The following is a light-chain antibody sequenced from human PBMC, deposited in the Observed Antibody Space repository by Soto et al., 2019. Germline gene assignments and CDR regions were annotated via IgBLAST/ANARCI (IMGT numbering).Light chain of an antibody. CDR1: SSNIGSNY. CDR2: TNN. J-gene: IGLJ2*01. Sequence: QSVLTQPPSASGTPGQRVTISCSGSSSNIGSNYVSWYQQLPGTAPKVLIYTNNLRPSGVPDRFSGSKSGTSASLAISGLRSEDEADYYCAAWDDSLTAVIFGGGTKLTVL. V-gene: IGLV1-47*01. CDR3: AAWDDSLTAVI.